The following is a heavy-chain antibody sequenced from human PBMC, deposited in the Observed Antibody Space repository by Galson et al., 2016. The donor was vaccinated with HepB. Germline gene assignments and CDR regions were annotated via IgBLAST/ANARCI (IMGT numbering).Heavy chain of an antibody. CDR1: GYRFTRYG. D-gene: IGHD2-21*01. Sequence: SVKVSCKASGYRFTRYGMSWVRQAPGQGPEWLGWISTRKGKTTVSQKFKDRLTMTADSYTNIAYLELGRLQMHDTAVYFCVRDWSDAVHIILDSWGQGTLVTVSS. CDR3: VRDWSDAVHIILDS. J-gene: IGHJ4*02. V-gene: IGHV1-18*01. CDR2: ISTRKGKT.